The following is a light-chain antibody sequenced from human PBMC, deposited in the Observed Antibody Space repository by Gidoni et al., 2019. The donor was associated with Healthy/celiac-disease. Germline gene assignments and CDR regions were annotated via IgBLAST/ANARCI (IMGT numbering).Light chain of an antibody. CDR2: YES. Sequence: SYVLTQPPSVSVAPGKTARITCGGNNIGSKSVHWYQQKPGQAPVLVIYYESDRPSGSPERVAGSDSGNTATLTISRIEAGDEADYYSQVWDSSSDHVVFGGGTKLTVL. V-gene: IGLV3-21*04. CDR1: NIGSKS. CDR3: QVWDSSSDHVV. J-gene: IGLJ2*01.